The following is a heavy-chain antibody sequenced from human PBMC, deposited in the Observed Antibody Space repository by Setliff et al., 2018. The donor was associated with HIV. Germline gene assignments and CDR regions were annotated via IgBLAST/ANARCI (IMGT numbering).Heavy chain of an antibody. J-gene: IGHJ4*02. V-gene: IGHV4-61*09. CDR1: GGSISSGSYY. D-gene: IGHD3-10*01. CDR3: ARARGPPLPVLDF. Sequence: PSETLSLTCTVSGGSISSGSYYWSWIRQPAGKGLEWIGHIHTSGSTKYNPSLQSRVTLSVDTSKNSFSLHLTSVTAADTAVYFCARARGPPLPVLDFWGPGTLVTVSS. CDR2: IHTSGST.